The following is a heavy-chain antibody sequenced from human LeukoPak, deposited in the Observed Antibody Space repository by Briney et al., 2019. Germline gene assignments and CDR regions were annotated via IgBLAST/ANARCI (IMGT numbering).Heavy chain of an antibody. CDR2: ISWNSGSI. CDR1: GFTFDDYA. V-gene: IGHV3-9*03. J-gene: IGHJ3*02. CDR3: AKDMEEQWLVPVAFDI. Sequence: GGSLGLSCAASGFTFDDYAMHWVRQAPGKGLEWVSGISWNSGSIGYADSVKGRFTISRDNAKNSLYLQMNSLRAEDMALYYCAKDMEEQWLVPVAFDIWGQGTMVTVSS. D-gene: IGHD6-19*01.